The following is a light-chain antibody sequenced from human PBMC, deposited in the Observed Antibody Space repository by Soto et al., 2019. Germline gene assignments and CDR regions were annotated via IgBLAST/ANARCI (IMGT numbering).Light chain of an antibody. V-gene: IGKV3-15*01. CDR2: GAS. J-gene: IGKJ1*01. CDR3: QQYNNWLWT. CDR1: QSVSSN. Sequence: EIVMTQSPATLSVSPGERATLSCRASQSVSSNLAWYQQKPGQAPRLLIYGASTRATGIPARFSGSGSGTEFTLTISSLQSGDFAVYYCQQYNNWLWTFGQGTKVEIK.